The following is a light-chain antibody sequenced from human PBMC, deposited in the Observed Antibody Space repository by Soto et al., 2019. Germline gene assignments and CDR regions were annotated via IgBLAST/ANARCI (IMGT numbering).Light chain of an antibody. Sequence: DIQLTQAPSCLSASVGDRVTITCRASQGISSYLAWYQQKPGKAPKLLIYAASTLQSGVPLRFSGSGSGTSFTLTISSLQPEDFATYSCQQLLSYPITFGQGTRLEIK. CDR2: AAS. J-gene: IGKJ5*01. CDR1: QGISSY. V-gene: IGKV1-9*01. CDR3: QQLLSYPIT.